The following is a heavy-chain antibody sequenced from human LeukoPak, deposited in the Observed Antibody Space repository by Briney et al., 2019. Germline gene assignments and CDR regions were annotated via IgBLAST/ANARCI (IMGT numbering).Heavy chain of an antibody. J-gene: IGHJ4*02. Sequence: NPSETLSLTCTVSGGSISSSSYYWGWIRQPPGKGLEWIGSISHGESTYYNASLKSRASISIDTSKNQFSLKLSSVTAADTAVYYCARDLGDYWSGFRSYFFEYWGQGTLVTVSS. CDR3: ARDLGDYWSGFRSYFFEY. CDR2: ISHGEST. D-gene: IGHD3-3*01. V-gene: IGHV4-39*07. CDR1: GGSISSSSYY.